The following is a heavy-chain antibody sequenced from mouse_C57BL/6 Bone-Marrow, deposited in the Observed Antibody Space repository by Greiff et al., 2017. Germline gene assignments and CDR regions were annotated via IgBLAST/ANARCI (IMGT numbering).Heavy chain of an antibody. CDR3: ARSEDSNYYCYFDV. V-gene: IGHV1-55*01. CDR1: GYTFTSYW. CDR2: IFPGSGST. D-gene: IGHD2-5*01. Sequence: QVQLQQPGAELVKPGASVKMSCKASGYTFTSYWITWVKQRPGQGLEWIGDIFPGSGSTNYNETFKSKATLTVDTSSSTAYMQLSSLTSEDSAVYYCARSEDSNYYCYFDVWGTVTTVTVSS. J-gene: IGHJ1*03.